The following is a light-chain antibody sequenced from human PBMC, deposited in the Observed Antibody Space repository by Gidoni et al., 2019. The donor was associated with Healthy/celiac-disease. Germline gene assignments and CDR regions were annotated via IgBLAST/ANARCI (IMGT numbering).Light chain of an antibody. Sequence: QSVLTQPPSASGAPGPRITISCTGSSSNIGAGYDVHWYQQLPGPAPKLLIYGNSNRPSGVPDRFSGSKSGTSASLAITGLQAEDEADYYCQSYDSSLSGYVFGTGTKVTVL. CDR1: SSNIGAGYD. CDR3: QSYDSSLSGYV. J-gene: IGLJ1*01. CDR2: GNS. V-gene: IGLV1-40*01.